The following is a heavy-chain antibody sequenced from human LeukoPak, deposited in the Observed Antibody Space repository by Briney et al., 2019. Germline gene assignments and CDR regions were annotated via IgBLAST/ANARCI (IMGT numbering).Heavy chain of an antibody. V-gene: IGHV4-34*01. D-gene: IGHD6-19*01. CDR3: ARGRIAVAGWFKLYYFDY. Sequence: PSETLSLTCAVYGGSFSGYYWSWIRQPPGKGLEWIGEINHSGSTNYNPSLKSRVTISVDTSKNQFPLKLSSVTAADTAVYYCARGRIAVAGWFKLYYFDYWGQGTLVPVSS. J-gene: IGHJ4*02. CDR1: GGSFSGYY. CDR2: INHSGST.